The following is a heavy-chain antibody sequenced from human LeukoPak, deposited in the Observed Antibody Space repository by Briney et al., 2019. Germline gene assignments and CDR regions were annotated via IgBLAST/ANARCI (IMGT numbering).Heavy chain of an antibody. V-gene: IGHV4-34*01. J-gene: IGHJ3*02. CDR1: GGSFSGYY. Sequence: SETLSLTCAVYGGSFSGYYWSWIRQPPGKGLEWIGEINHSGSTNYNPSLKSRVTISVDASKNQFSLKLSSVTAADTAVYYCARSQGAFDIWGQGTMVTVSS. CDR3: ARSQGAFDI. CDR2: INHSGST.